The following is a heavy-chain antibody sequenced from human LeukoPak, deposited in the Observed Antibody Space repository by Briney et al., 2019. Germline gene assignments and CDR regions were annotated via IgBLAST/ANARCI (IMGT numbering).Heavy chain of an antibody. Sequence: ASVKVSCKASGYTFTVYYMHWVRQAPGQGLEWMGWINPNSGGTNYAQKFQGRVTMTRDTSISTAYMELSRLRSDDTAVYYCARDIVLVPAAPPAFDIWGQGTMVTVSS. V-gene: IGHV1-2*02. CDR1: GYTFTVYY. D-gene: IGHD2-2*01. CDR3: ARDIVLVPAAPPAFDI. J-gene: IGHJ3*02. CDR2: INPNSGGT.